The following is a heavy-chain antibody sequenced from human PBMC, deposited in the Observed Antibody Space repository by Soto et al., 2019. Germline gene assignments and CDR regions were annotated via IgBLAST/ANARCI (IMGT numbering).Heavy chain of an antibody. CDR2: IIPIFGTA. Sequence: QVQLVQSGAEVKKPGSSVKVSCKASGGTFSSYAISWVRQAPGQGLEWLGGIIPIFGTANYAQKFQGRVMITAAESTSTAYMELSSLRSEDTAVYYCAREGSGSYSWGYWGQGTLVTVSS. CDR1: GGTFSSYA. D-gene: IGHD1-26*01. V-gene: IGHV1-69*01. J-gene: IGHJ4*02. CDR3: AREGSGSYSWGY.